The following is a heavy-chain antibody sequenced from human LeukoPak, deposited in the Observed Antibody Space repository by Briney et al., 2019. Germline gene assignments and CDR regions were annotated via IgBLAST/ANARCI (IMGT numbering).Heavy chain of an antibody. D-gene: IGHD3-16*02. Sequence: GGSLRLSCAASGFTFSSYAMLWVRQAPGKGLEWVSAISGSGGSTYYADSVKGRFTISRDNSKNTLYLQMNSLRAEDTAVYYCAKDWSGLITFGGVIVNWGQGTLVTVSS. CDR1: GFTFSSYA. J-gene: IGHJ4*02. V-gene: IGHV3-23*01. CDR2: ISGSGGST. CDR3: AKDWSGLITFGGVIVN.